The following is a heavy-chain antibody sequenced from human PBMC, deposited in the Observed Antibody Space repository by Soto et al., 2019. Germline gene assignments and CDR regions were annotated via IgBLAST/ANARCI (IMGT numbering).Heavy chain of an antibody. D-gene: IGHD3-10*01. CDR3: ARDLAYGSGSPDAFDI. V-gene: IGHV1-46*01. Sequence: ASVKVSCKASGYTFTSYYMHWVRQAPGQGLEWMGIINPSGGSTSYAQKFQGRVTMTRDTSTSTVYMELSSLRSEDTAVYYCARDLAYGSGSPDAFDIWGQGTMVTVSS. J-gene: IGHJ3*02. CDR2: INPSGGST. CDR1: GYTFTSYY.